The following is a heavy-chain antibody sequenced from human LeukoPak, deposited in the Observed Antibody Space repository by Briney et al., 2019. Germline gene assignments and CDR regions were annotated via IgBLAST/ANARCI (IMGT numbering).Heavy chain of an antibody. CDR2: ITANGGYT. J-gene: IGHJ3*01. Sequence: GGPLRLSCAASAFSFSKFALIWVRQAPGKGLEWVSAITANGGYTLYADAVKGRFTVSRDNSKNTLYLQINSLRPEDTAMYYCAKDPNGDYIGAFDFWGQGTMVTVSS. CDR3: AKDPNGDYIGAFDF. D-gene: IGHD4-17*01. CDR1: AFSFSKFA. V-gene: IGHV3-23*01.